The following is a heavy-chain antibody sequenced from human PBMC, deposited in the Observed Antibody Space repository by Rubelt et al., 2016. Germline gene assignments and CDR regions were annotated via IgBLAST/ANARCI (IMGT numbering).Heavy chain of an antibody. CDR3: ARELVPEYSSSSVLDY. Sequence: EWVSSISGSSSFIYYADSVKGRFTISRDNSKNTLYLQMNSLRAEDTAVYYCARELVPEYSSSSVLDYWGQGTLVTVSS. V-gene: IGHV3-21*01. D-gene: IGHD6-6*01. J-gene: IGHJ4*02. CDR2: ISGSSSFI.